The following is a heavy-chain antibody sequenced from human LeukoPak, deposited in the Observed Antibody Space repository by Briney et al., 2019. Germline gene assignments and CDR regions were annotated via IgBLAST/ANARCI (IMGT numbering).Heavy chain of an antibody. CDR2: IIPIFGTA. V-gene: IGHV1-69*06. CDR3: ARGSLRPGYYYYYMDV. Sequence: ASVKVSCKASGYTFTSYGISWVRQAPGQGLEWMGGIIPIFGTANYAQKFQGRVTITADKSTSTAYMELSSLRSEDTAVYYCARGSLRPGYYYYYMDVWGKGTTVTVSS. D-gene: IGHD4-17*01. CDR1: GYTFTSYG. J-gene: IGHJ6*03.